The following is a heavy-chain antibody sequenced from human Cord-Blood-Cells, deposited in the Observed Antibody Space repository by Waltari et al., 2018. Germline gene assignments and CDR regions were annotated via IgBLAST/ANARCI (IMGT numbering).Heavy chain of an antibody. J-gene: IGHJ3*02. D-gene: IGHD6-13*01. CDR1: GYTFTSYA. Sequence: QVQLVQSGAEVKKPGASVKVSCKASGYTFTSYAMHWVRQAPGQRLEWMGWINAGNGNTKDSQKFQGRVTITRDTSASTAYMELSSQRSEDTAVYYCAGGLSGYSSSWYAFDIWGQGTMVTVSS. V-gene: IGHV1-3*01. CDR2: INAGNGNT. CDR3: AGGLSGYSSSWYAFDI.